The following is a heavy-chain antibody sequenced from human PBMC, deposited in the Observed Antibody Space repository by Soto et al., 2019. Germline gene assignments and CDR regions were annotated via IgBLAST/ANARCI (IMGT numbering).Heavy chain of an antibody. CDR1: GGSISTDHYH. Sequence: QVQLQESGPGLVRPSQTLSLTCTVSGGSISTDHYHWTWIRQAPGKGLEWIGYIHYSGSIQFNPSLQSRVSRSVDTSKNLFSLRLSSVTAADTAVYFCAREDDGGDRDYYGLDVWGQGTTVTVSS. J-gene: IGHJ6*02. D-gene: IGHD2-21*02. V-gene: IGHV4-30-4*01. CDR3: AREDDGGDRDYYGLDV. CDR2: IHYSGSI.